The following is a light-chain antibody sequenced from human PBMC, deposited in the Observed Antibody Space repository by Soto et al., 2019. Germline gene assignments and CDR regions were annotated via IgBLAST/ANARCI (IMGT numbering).Light chain of an antibody. CDR3: QQYSESPLT. CDR1: QSVTNNY. Sequence: VLTHSPGTLSLSPGERATLSCRASQSVTNNYLAWYQQKPGQAPRLVIYGASTRATGIPDRFSASGSGTDFTLTINRLEPEDFAVYYCQQYSESPLTFGQGTKVDIK. CDR2: GAS. V-gene: IGKV3-20*01. J-gene: IGKJ1*01.